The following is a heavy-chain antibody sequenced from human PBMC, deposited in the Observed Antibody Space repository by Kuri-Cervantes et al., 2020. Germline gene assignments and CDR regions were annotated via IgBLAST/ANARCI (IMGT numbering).Heavy chain of an antibody. CDR1: GFTFSDYY. CDR3: AKGLRASSGWFESFPYFYYYMDV. D-gene: IGHD6-19*01. Sequence: GESLKISCAASGFTFSDYYMNWIRQAPGKGLEWVSYISGSDNTISYADSVKGRFTISRDNAKNSLYLQMNSLRAEDTAVYYCAKGLRASSGWFESFPYFYYYMDVWGKGTTVTVSS. CDR2: ISGSDNTI. J-gene: IGHJ6*03. V-gene: IGHV3-11*04.